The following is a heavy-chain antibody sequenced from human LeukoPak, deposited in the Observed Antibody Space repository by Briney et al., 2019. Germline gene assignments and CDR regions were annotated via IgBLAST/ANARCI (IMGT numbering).Heavy chain of an antibody. V-gene: IGHV1-2*02. CDR1: GYTFTGYY. J-gene: IGHJ4*02. CDR2: INPNTGGT. D-gene: IGHD6-13*01. CDR3: AKDPLEATAGTSSFLDY. Sequence: ASVKVSCKASGYTFTGYYMHWVRQAPGQGPEWMGWINPNTGGTNYAQKFQGRVTMTTDSSISTAYMELSRLRSGDTAVYYCAKDPLEATAGTSSFLDYWGQGTLVTVSA.